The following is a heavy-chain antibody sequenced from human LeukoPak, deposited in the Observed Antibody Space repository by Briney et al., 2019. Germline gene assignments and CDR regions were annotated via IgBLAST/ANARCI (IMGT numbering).Heavy chain of an antibody. CDR3: ARGYREHQTFYSSHYFDY. V-gene: IGHV4-34*01. D-gene: IGHD5-18*01. CDR2: INYFGST. J-gene: IGHJ4*02. CDR1: GGSSSDYY. Sequence: SETLSLTCAVYGGSSSDYYWNWIRQPPGKGLEWIGEINYFGSTNYKPSLKSRVTISGDTSRNQFSLQLNSVTAADTAVYFCARGYREHQTFYSSHYFDYWAQGTLVTVSS.